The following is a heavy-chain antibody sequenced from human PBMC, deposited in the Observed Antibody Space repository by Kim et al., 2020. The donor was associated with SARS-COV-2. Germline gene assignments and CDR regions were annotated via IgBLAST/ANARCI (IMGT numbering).Heavy chain of an antibody. Sequence: GGSLRLSCAASGFTFSSYAMSWVRQAPGKGLEWVSAISGSGGSTYYADSVKGRFTISRDNSKNTLYLQMNSLRAEDTAVYYFAKEETNYDFWSGYSFDYWGQGTLVTVSS. V-gene: IGHV3-23*01. J-gene: IGHJ4*02. CDR3: AKEETNYDFWSGYSFDY. CDR1: GFTFSSYA. D-gene: IGHD3-3*01. CDR2: ISGSGGST.